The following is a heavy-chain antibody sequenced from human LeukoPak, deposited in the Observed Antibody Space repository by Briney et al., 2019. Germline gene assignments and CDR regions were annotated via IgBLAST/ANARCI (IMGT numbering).Heavy chain of an antibody. CDR2: IIPIFGTA. CDR3: AYPNYWYYYGMDA. V-gene: IGHV1-69*13. Sequence: ASVKVSCKASGYTFTSYAISWVRQAPGQGLEWMGGIIPIFGTANYAQKFQGRVTITADESTSTAYMELSSLRSEDTAVYYCAYPNYWYYYGMDAWGQGTTVTVSS. D-gene: IGHD1-7*01. J-gene: IGHJ6*02. CDR1: GYTFTSYA.